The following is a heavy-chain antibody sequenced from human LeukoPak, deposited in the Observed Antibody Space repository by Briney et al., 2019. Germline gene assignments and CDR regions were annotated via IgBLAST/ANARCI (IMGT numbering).Heavy chain of an antibody. Sequence: PSETLSLTCTVSGGSISSYYWSWIRQPPGKGLEWIGYIYHSGSTYYNPSLKSRVTISVDRSKDQFSLKLSSVTAADTAVYYCAREWSGFDIWGQGTRVTVSS. CDR3: AREWSGFDI. V-gene: IGHV4-59*12. J-gene: IGHJ3*02. CDR2: IYHSGST. D-gene: IGHD3-10*01. CDR1: GGSISSYY.